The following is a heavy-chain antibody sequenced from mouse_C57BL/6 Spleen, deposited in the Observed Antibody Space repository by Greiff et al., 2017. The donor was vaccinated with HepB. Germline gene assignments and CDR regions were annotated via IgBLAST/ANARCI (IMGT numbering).Heavy chain of an antibody. V-gene: IGHV5-2*01. CDR3: ASASNWGYFDV. Sequence: DVKLVESGGGLVQPGESLKLSCESNEYEFPSHDMSWVRKTPEKRLELVAAINSDGGSTYYPDTMERRFIISRDNTKKTLYLQMSRLRSEDTALYYCASASNWGYFDVWGTGTTVTVSS. D-gene: IGHD2-5*01. J-gene: IGHJ1*03. CDR1: EYEFPSHD. CDR2: INSDGGST.